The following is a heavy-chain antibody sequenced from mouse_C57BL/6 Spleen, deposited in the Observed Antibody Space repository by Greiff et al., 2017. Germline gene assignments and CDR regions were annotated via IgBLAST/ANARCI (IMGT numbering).Heavy chain of an antibody. CDR1: GFTFSNYW. V-gene: IGHV6-3*01. Sequence: EVMLVESGGGLVQPGGSMKLSCVASGFTFSNYWMNWVRQSPEKGLEWVAQIRLKSDNYATHYAESVKGRFNISRDDSKSSVYLQMNNLRAEDTGIDYCGYDNPYYGDYWGQGTTRTVSS. CDR3: GYDNPYYGDY. CDR2: IRLKSDNYAT. D-gene: IGHD2-3*01. J-gene: IGHJ2*01.